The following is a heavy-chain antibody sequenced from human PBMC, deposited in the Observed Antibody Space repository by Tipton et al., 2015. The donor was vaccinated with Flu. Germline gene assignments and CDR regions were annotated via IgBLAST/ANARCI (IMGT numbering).Heavy chain of an antibody. Sequence: VQSGGSLRLSCVGSGLTISNSEMNWVRQVPGKGLEWVSYISDSGSTIFYAASVKGRFTISRDNAKNSLYLQMNSLRADDTAVYYCARDRGYGGGINWFDPWGQGTLVTVSS. D-gene: IGHD3-22*01. CDR3: ARDRGYGGGINWFDP. J-gene: IGHJ5*02. CDR2: ISDSGSTI. V-gene: IGHV3-48*03. CDR1: GLTISNSE.